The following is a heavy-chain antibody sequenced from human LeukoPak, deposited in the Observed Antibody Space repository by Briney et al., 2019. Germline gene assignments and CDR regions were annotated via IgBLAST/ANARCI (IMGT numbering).Heavy chain of an antibody. CDR1: GYSISSGYY. CDR3: ASMVRGVELHFDY. J-gene: IGHJ4*02. D-gene: IGHD3-10*01. CDR2: IYYSGST. Sequence: SETLSLTCTVSGYSISSGYYWGWIRQPPGKGLEWIGSIYYSGSTYYNPSLKSRVTISVDTSKNQFSLKLSSVTAADTAVYYCASMVRGVELHFDYWGQGTLVTVSS. V-gene: IGHV4-38-2*02.